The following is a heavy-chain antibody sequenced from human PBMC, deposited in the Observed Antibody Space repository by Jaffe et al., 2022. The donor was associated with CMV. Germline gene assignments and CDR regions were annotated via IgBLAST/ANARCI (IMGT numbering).Heavy chain of an antibody. CDR1: GFTFSSYA. Sequence: EVQLVESGGGLVQPGGSLRLSCAASGFTFSSYAMHWVRQAPGKGLEYVSAISSNGGSTYYANSVKGRFTISRDNSKNTLYLQMGSLRAEDMAVYYCARGTSGISGYYDFWSGLPDYYYMDVWGKGTTVTVSS. J-gene: IGHJ6*03. D-gene: IGHD3-3*01. V-gene: IGHV3-64*01. CDR3: ARGTSGISGYYDFWSGLPDYYYMDV. CDR2: ISSNGGST.